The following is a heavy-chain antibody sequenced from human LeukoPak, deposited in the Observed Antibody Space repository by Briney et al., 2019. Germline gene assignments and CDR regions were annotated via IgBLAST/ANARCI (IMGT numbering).Heavy chain of an antibody. CDR1: GGSISSSSYY. Sequence: SETLSLTCTVSGGSISSSSYYWGWIRQPPGKGLEWFGSIYYSGSTYYNPSLKSRVTISVDTSKNQFSLKLSSVTAADTAVYYCARGDYDILTGYYWLNYWGQGTLVTVSS. CDR3: ARGDYDILTGYYWLNY. V-gene: IGHV4-39*07. J-gene: IGHJ4*02. D-gene: IGHD3-9*01. CDR2: IYYSGST.